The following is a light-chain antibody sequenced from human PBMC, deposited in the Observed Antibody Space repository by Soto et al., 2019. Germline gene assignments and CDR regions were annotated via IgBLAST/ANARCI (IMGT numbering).Light chain of an antibody. CDR2: AAS. J-gene: IGKJ1*01. Sequence: DIQMTQSPSILSASVVDRVTITCRASQGISSYLAWYQQKPGKAPKLLIYAASTLQSGVPSRFSGSGSGTDFTLTISSLQPEDFAVYYCQQHSNWPPWTFGQGTKVDNK. CDR3: QQHSNWPPWT. CDR1: QGISSY. V-gene: IGKV1-9*01.